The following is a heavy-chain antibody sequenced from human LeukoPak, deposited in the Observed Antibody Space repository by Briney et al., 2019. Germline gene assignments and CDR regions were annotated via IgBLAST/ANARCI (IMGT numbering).Heavy chain of an antibody. Sequence: ESLKISCKGSGYSFTSYWIAWVRQMPGKGLEWMGIIYPGDSDTTYSPSFQGQVTISADKFISTAYLHWSSLKASDTAMYYCARRTAVSGPNWFDPWGQGTLVSVSS. CDR2: IYPGDSDT. D-gene: IGHD6-19*01. CDR3: ARRTAVSGPNWFDP. V-gene: IGHV5-51*01. CDR1: GYSFTSYW. J-gene: IGHJ5*02.